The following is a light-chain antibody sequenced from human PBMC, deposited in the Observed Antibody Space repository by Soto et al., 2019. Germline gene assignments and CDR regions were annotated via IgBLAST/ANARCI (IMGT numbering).Light chain of an antibody. Sequence: DIPMTQSPFSLSASVGDRVTITCRASQSISSYLNWYQQKPGKAPKLLIYAASSLQSGVPSRFSGSGSGTDFTLTISSLQPEDFATYYCQQSYTTPRTFGGGTKVEIK. CDR2: AAS. V-gene: IGKV1-39*01. J-gene: IGKJ4*01. CDR1: QSISSY. CDR3: QQSYTTPRT.